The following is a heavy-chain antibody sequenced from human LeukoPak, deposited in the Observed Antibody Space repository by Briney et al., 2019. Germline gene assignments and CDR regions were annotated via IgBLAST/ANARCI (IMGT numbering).Heavy chain of an antibody. CDR1: GGSISSYY. Sequence: SETLSLTCTVPGGSISSYYWSWIRQPPGKGLEWIGYIYYSGSTNYNPSLKSRVTLSVDTSKNQFSLKLSSVTAADTAVYYCARHSVGGMVRSDAFDIWGQGTMVTVSS. CDR2: IYYSGST. D-gene: IGHD5-18*01. J-gene: IGHJ3*02. V-gene: IGHV4-59*08. CDR3: ARHSVGGMVRSDAFDI.